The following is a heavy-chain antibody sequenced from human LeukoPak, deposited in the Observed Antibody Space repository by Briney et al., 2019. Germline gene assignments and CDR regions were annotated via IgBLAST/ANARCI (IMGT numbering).Heavy chain of an antibody. J-gene: IGHJ4*02. CDR2: INHSGST. V-gene: IGHV4-34*01. Sequence: TSSETLSLTCAVYGGSFSGYYWSWIRQPPGKGLGWIGEINHSGSTNYNPSLKSRVTISVDTSKNQFSLKLSSVTAADTAVYYCARAPSSSWYFDYWGQGTLVTVSS. CDR1: GGSFSGYY. CDR3: ARAPSSSWYFDY. D-gene: IGHD6-13*01.